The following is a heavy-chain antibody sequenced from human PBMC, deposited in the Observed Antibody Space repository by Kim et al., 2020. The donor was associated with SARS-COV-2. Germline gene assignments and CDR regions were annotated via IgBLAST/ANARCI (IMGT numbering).Heavy chain of an antibody. D-gene: IGHD6-19*01. CDR3: AREFLEVAGTYYYYYGMDV. J-gene: IGHJ6*02. V-gene: IGHV3-30*04. CDR2: ISYDGSNK. Sequence: GGSLRLSCAASGFTFSSYAMHWVRQAPGKGLEWVAVISYDGSNKYYADSVKGRFTISRDNSKNTLYLQMNSLRAEDTAVYYCAREFLEVAGTYYYYYGMDVWGQGTTVTVSS. CDR1: GFTFSSYA.